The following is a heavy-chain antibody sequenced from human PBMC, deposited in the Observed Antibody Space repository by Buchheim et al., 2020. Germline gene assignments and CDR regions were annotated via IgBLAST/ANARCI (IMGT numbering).Heavy chain of an antibody. CDR2: IYTSGST. D-gene: IGHD3-9*01. Sequence: QVQLQESGPGLVKPSQTLSLTCTVSGGSISSGSYYWSWIRQPAGKGLEWIGRIYTSGSTNYNPSLKSRVTISVDTSKNQFSLKLSSVTAADTAVYYCARGVGRYDILTGYYSFGFDPWGQGTL. J-gene: IGHJ5*02. CDR1: GGSISSGSYY. CDR3: ARGVGRYDILTGYYSFGFDP. V-gene: IGHV4-61*02.